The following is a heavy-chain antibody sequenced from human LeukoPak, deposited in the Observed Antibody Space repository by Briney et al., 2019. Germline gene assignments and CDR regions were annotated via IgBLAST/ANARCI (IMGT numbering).Heavy chain of an antibody. CDR3: AQELRGSYPD. Sequence: GGALRLSCAASGFTFSSYGMHWVRQAPGKGLEWVAVIWYDGSNKYYADSVKGRFTISRDNSKNTLYLQMNSLRAEDTAVYYCAQELRGSYPDWGEGTLVTVSS. CDR2: IWYDGSNK. V-gene: IGHV3-33*06. J-gene: IGHJ4*02. CDR1: GFTFSSYG. D-gene: IGHD1-26*01.